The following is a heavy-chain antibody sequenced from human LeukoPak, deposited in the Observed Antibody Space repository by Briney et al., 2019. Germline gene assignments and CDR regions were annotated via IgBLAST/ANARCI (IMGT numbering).Heavy chain of an antibody. V-gene: IGHV3-73*01. CDR1: GFTFSGSP. D-gene: IGHD4-17*01. CDR2: IRSKTNNYAT. CDR3: TRLEAGADLDF. Sequence: GGSLKLSCAASGFTFSGSPMHWVRQAFGKGLEWVGRIRSKTNNYATAYAASVRGRFTISRDDSKNTAYLQMNSLKTEDTAVYFCTRLEAGADLDFWGQGTLVTVSS. J-gene: IGHJ4*02.